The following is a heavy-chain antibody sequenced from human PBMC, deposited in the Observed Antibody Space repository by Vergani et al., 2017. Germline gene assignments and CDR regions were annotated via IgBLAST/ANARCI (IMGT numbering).Heavy chain of an antibody. D-gene: IGHD4-17*01. CDR2: IIPIFGTA. Sequence: QVQLVQSGAEVKKPGSSVKVSCKASGGTFSSYAISWVRQAPGQGLEWMGGIIPIFGTANYAQKFQGRVTMTRDTSISTAYMELSRLRSDDTAVYYCARKPLVYGDYRDYYYYGMDVWGQGTTVTVSS. V-gene: IGHV1-69*05. CDR1: GGTFSSYA. J-gene: IGHJ6*02. CDR3: ARKPLVYGDYRDYYYYGMDV.